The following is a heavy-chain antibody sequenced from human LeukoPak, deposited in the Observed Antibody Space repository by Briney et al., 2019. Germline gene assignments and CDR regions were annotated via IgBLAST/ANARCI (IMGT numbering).Heavy chain of an antibody. Sequence: SETLSLTCTVSAASISSYYWSWVRQPAGEGLEWIGRIYTSGSTNYRHTLKSRVTMSVDTSKNQFSLKLTSVTAADTAVYYCARDGVENSSWYPLDSWGPGTLVTVSS. CDR1: AASISSYY. V-gene: IGHV4-4*07. CDR2: IYTSGST. D-gene: IGHD6-13*01. CDR3: ARDGVENSSWYPLDS. J-gene: IGHJ4*02.